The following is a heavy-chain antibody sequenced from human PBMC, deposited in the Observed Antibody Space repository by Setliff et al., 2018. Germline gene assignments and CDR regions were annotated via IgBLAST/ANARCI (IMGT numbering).Heavy chain of an antibody. J-gene: IGHJ6*03. CDR3: AREGVDTRSSTDYRYYMDV. Sequence: SSVKVSCKASGGTFSSYGISWVRQAPGQGLEWLGGTIPNFGTTNYAQEFQGRVTIITDESTSTAYMELSSLRFEDTAVYYCAREGVDTRSSTDYRYYMDVWGKGTTVTVSS. V-gene: IGHV1-69*05. CDR2: TIPNFGTT. CDR1: GGTFSSYG. D-gene: IGHD5-18*01.